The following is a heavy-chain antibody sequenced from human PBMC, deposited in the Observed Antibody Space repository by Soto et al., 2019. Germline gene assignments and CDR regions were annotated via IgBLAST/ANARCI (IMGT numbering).Heavy chain of an antibody. CDR3: ARVGWNDGSDAFEI. CDR1: GYTFTSYG. D-gene: IGHD1-1*01. Sequence: ASVKVSCKASGYTFTSYGISWVRQAPGQGLEWMGWISAYNGNTNYAQKLQDRVTMTTDTSTSTAYMELRSLRSDDTAVYYCARVGWNDGSDAFEIWGQGTMVTVSS. CDR2: ISAYNGNT. V-gene: IGHV1-18*01. J-gene: IGHJ3*02.